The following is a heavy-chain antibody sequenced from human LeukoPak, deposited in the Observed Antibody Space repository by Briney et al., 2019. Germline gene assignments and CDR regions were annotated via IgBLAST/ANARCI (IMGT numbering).Heavy chain of an antibody. V-gene: IGHV3-33*01. J-gene: IGHJ4*02. Sequence: GRSLRLSCAASGFTFSSYDMHWVRQAPGKGLEWVAVIWYDGSNKYFADSVKGRFTISRDNSKNTLFLQVNTLRAEDTALYYCARDYAHSYGQFDYWGQGTLVTVSS. D-gene: IGHD2-2*01. CDR3: ARDYAHSYGQFDY. CDR1: GFTFSSYD. CDR2: IWYDGSNK.